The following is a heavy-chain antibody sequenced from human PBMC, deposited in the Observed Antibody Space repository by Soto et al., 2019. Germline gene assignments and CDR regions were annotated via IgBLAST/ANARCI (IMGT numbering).Heavy chain of an antibody. V-gene: IGHV1-8*01. CDR3: ARGRPNTVRVGRHYGMDV. Sequence: QVQLVQSGAEVKKPGASVKVSCKASGYTFTSYDISWVRQATGQGLEWMGWMNPNSGNTGYAQKFQGRVTMTRNTSISTAYMELSSLRSEDTAVYYCARGRPNTVRVGRHYGMDVWGQGTTVTVSS. CDR1: GYTFTSYD. D-gene: IGHD4-17*01. J-gene: IGHJ6*02. CDR2: MNPNSGNT.